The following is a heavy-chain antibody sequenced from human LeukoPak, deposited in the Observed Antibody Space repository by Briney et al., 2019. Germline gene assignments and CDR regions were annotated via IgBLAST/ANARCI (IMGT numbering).Heavy chain of an antibody. D-gene: IGHD4-11*01. V-gene: IGHV1-69*13. CDR2: IIPIFGTA. CDR3: ATGTTAVVYRTFDI. CDR1: GGTFSSYA. Sequence: GASVKVSCKASGGTFSSYAISWVRQAPGQGLEWMGGIIPIFGTANYAQKFQGRVTITADESTSTAYIELSSLRSEDTAVYFSATGTTAVVYRTFDIWGQGTMVTVSS. J-gene: IGHJ3*02.